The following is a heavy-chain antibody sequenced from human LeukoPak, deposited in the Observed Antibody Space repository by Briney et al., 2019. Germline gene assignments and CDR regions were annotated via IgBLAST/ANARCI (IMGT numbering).Heavy chain of an antibody. CDR2: ITLSSSTT. Sequence: GGSLRLSCAASGFTFDDYAMHWVRQAPGKGLEWVSYITLSSSTTYYADSVKGRFTISRNNAKNSLYLQMNSLRAEDTAVYYCARETPDSSSWTDFDYWGQGTLVTVSS. J-gene: IGHJ4*02. CDR1: GFTFDDYA. D-gene: IGHD6-13*01. V-gene: IGHV3-48*01. CDR3: ARETPDSSSWTDFDY.